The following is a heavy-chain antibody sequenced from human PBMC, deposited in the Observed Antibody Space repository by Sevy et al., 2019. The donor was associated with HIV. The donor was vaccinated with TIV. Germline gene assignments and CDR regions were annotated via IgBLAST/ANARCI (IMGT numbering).Heavy chain of an antibody. J-gene: IGHJ4*02. D-gene: IGHD3-16*01. CDR3: VRDNGGGGRDY. CDR1: GFTFSDHY. Sequence: GGSLRLSCAVSGFTFSDHYIDWVRQAPGKGLEWVGRIKNKRKGYATAYAASVKGRFTISRDDSKSSLYLQMNSLKTEDTAMYCGVRDNGGGGRDYWGRGTLVTVSS. CDR2: IKNKRKGYAT. V-gene: IGHV3-72*01.